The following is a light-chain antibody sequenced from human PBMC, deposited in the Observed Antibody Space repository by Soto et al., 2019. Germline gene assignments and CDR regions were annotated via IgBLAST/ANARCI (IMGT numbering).Light chain of an antibody. Sequence: EIVWTQSPGTLSLSPGERAPLYCRASLSVRSSHLAWYQQKPGQAPRLLIYGASSRATGIPDRFSGSGSGTDFTLTISRLEPEDFAVYYCQQYGSSPPTWTFGQGTKVEIK. J-gene: IGKJ1*01. CDR2: GAS. V-gene: IGKV3-20*01. CDR1: LSVRSSH. CDR3: QQYGSSPPTWT.